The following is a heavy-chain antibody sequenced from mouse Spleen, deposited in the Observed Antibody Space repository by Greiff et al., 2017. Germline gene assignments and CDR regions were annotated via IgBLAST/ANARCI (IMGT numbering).Heavy chain of an antibody. CDR1: GFTFSSYG. CDR2: ISGGGSYT. D-gene: IGHD2-14*01. CDR3: ARRGYRYDGYAMDY. Sequence: EVQLVESGGGLVKPGGSLKLSCAASGFTFSSYGMSWVRQTPEKRLEWVATISGGGSYTYYPDSVKGRFTISRDNAKNNLYLQMSSLRSEDTALYYCARRGYRYDGYAMDYWGQGTSVTVSS. V-gene: IGHV5-9-2*01. J-gene: IGHJ4*01.